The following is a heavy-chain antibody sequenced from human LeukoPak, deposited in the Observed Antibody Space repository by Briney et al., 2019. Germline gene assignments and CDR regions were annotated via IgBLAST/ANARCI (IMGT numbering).Heavy chain of an antibody. CDR2: IWYDGSNK. CDR3: AKDSSLSMDV. CDR1: GFTFSSYG. D-gene: IGHD6-13*01. V-gene: IGHV3-33*06. J-gene: IGHJ6*03. Sequence: GGSLRLSCAASGFTFSSYGTHWVRQAPGKGLEWVAVIWYDGSNKYYADSVKGRFTISRDNSKNTLYLQMNSLRAGDTAVYYCAKDSSLSMDVWGKGTTVTVSS.